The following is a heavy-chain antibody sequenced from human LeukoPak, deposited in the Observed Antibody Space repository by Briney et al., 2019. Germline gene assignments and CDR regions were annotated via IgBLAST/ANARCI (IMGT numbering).Heavy chain of an antibody. J-gene: IGHJ4*02. CDR3: AIVGATLTDYYFDY. CDR1: GYTFTSYG. Sequence: ASVKVSCKASGYTFTSYGITWVRQAPGQGLEWMGWISAYSGNTNYAQNLQGRVTMTTDTSTSTAYMELRSLRSDDTAMYYCAIVGATLTDYYFDYWGQGTLVTVPS. CDR2: ISAYSGNT. V-gene: IGHV1-18*01. D-gene: IGHD1-26*01.